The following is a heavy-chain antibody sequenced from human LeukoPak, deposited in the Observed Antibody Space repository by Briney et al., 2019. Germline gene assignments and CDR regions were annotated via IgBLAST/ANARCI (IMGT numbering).Heavy chain of an antibody. CDR1: GFTFSSYA. CDR3: AKDSGGNSLVY. D-gene: IGHD2-15*01. V-gene: IGHV3-23*01. Sequence: GGSLRLSCAASGFTFSSYAMSWVRQAPGKGLEWVSAISGSGGSTYYADSVKGRFTISGDNSKNTLYLQMNSLRAEDTAVYYCAKDSGGNSLVYWGQGTLVTVSS. J-gene: IGHJ4*02. CDR2: ISGSGGST.